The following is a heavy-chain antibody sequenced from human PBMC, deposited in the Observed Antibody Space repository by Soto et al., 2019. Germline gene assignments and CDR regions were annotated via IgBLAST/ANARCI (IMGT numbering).Heavy chain of an antibody. CDR1: GYTFTTYS. CDR2: MRTDNGNT. J-gene: IGHJ4*02. CDR3: ARGGNHDWGSSEF. Sequence: ASVKVSCKPSGYTFTTYSINWVRQAPGQGLEWMGWMRTDNGNTNYAQKFKGRVTMTTDTSTSTAYLELRSLKSDDTAIYYCARGGNHDWGSSEFWGQGTVVTVSS. V-gene: IGHV1-18*01. D-gene: IGHD3-16*01.